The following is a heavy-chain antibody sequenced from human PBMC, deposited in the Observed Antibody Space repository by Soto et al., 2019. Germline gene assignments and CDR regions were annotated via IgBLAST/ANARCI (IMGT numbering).Heavy chain of an antibody. CDR3: ARTEGVEYDYYYAMDV. CDR2: ISAHNGNT. Sequence: QVQLVQSGAEVKKPGASVKVSCKASGYTFTNYGITWVRQAPGQGLEWMGWISAHNGNTNYAQNLQGRVTMTTDTSTSRAYMELRSLRSDDTALYYCARTEGVEYDYYYAMDVWGQGTTVTVCS. V-gene: IGHV1-18*01. CDR1: GYTFTNYG. J-gene: IGHJ6*02.